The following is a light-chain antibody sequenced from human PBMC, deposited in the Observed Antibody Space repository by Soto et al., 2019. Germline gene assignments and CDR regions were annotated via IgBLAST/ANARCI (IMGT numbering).Light chain of an antibody. CDR2: GAS. Sequence: EIVLTQSPGTLSLSPGERATLSCRASQSVSTYLAWYQQKPGQAPRLLIYGASSRATGIPDRFSGSGSGTDFTLTISRLEPEDFAVFYCQHYVNSPFTFGPGTKVDIK. V-gene: IGKV3-20*01. CDR1: QSVSTY. CDR3: QHYVNSPFT. J-gene: IGKJ3*01.